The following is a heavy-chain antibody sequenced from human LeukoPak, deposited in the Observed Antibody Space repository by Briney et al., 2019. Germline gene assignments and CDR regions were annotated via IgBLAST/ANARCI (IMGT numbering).Heavy chain of an antibody. CDR3: ARATDYYYDIDY. J-gene: IGHJ4*02. CDR1: GGSFSGYY. CDR2: INHSGST. V-gene: IGHV4-34*01. D-gene: IGHD3-22*01. Sequence: SETLSLTCAVYGGSFSGYYWSWIRQPPGKGLEWIGEINHSGSTNYNPSLKSRVTISVDTSKNQFSLKPSSVTAADTAVYYCARATDYYYDIDYWGQGTLVTVSS.